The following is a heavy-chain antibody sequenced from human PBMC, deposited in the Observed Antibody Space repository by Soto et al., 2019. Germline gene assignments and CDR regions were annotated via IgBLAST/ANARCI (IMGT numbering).Heavy chain of an antibody. CDR3: ARDLASDSSGWYSDY. D-gene: IGHD6-19*01. Sequence: GESLKISCAASGFTFSSYWMSWVRQAPGKGLEWVANIKQDGSEKYYVDSVKGRFTISRDNAKNSLYLQMNSLRAEDTAVYYCARDLASDSSGWYSDYWGQGTLVTVSS. J-gene: IGHJ4*02. CDR2: IKQDGSEK. V-gene: IGHV3-7*01. CDR1: GFTFSSYW.